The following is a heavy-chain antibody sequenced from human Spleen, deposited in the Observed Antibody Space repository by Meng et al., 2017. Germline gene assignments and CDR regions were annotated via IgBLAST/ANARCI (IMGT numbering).Heavy chain of an antibody. CDR1: GFTFTSYS. D-gene: IGHD6-19*01. J-gene: IGHJ4*02. CDR3: GKRISGWYYMDY. Sequence: EVQLVESGGGLVKPGGSLRLSCAASGFTFTSYSMSWVRQAPGKGLEWVSSISSTSTSADSVKGRFTISRDNTKNSVYLQMSSLRAEDTAVYYCGKRISGWYYMDYWGRGTLVTVSS. V-gene: IGHV3-21*04. CDR2: ISSTST.